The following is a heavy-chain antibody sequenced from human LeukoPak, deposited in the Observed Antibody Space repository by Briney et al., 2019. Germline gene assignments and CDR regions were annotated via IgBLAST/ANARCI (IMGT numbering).Heavy chain of an antibody. CDR3: ARDRETWYFDF. CDR1: AFTFSSFG. CDR2: IWYDGSNK. J-gene: IGHJ4*02. V-gene: IGHV3-33*01. Sequence: GGSLRLSCAASAFTFSSFGMHWVRQAPGKGLEWVAVIWYDGSNKYYADSVEGRFTISRDNSKSTLYLQMNSLRAEDTAVYYCARDRETWYFDFWGQGTLVTVSS.